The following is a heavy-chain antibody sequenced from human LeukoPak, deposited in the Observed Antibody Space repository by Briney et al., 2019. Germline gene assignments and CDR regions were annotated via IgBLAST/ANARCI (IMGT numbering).Heavy chain of an antibody. Sequence: SGGSLRLSCAASGFTFSTSWMTWVRQAPGKGLEWVANIKEDGSEEYYVDSVKGLFSISRDNAKNSLYLQMNNLRVEDTAVYYCARDPYATSGSYYAAFDIWGQGTMVAVSS. CDR3: ARDPYATSGSYYAAFDI. CDR1: GFTFSTSW. CDR2: IKEDGSEE. V-gene: IGHV3-7*01. J-gene: IGHJ3*02. D-gene: IGHD3-22*01.